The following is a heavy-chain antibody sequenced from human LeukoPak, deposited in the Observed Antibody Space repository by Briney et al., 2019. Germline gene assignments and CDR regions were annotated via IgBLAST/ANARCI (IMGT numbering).Heavy chain of an antibody. Sequence: GGTLRLSCAASGFTSSSYSMNWVRQAPGKGLEWVSSISSSSSYIYYADSVKGRFTISRDNAKNSLYLQMNSLRAEDTAVYYCASGPTAMVTSDAFDIWGQGTMVTVSS. CDR2: ISSSSSYI. CDR1: GFTSSSYS. V-gene: IGHV3-21*01. CDR3: ASGPTAMVTSDAFDI. J-gene: IGHJ3*02. D-gene: IGHD5-18*01.